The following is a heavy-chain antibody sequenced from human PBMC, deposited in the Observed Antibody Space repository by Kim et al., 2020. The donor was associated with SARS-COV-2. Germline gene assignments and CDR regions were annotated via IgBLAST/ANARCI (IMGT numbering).Heavy chain of an antibody. V-gene: IGHV3-9*01. CDR2: ISWNSGSI. CDR3: AKDMVPGYSFYYYYYGMDV. Sequence: GGSLRLSCAASGFTFGDYAMHWVRQAPGKGLGWVSGISWNSGSIGYADSVKGRFTISRDNAKNSLYLQMNSLRAEDTALYYCAKDMVPGYSFYYYYYGMDVWGQGTTVTVSS. D-gene: IGHD6-13*01. CDR1: GFTFGDYA. J-gene: IGHJ6*02.